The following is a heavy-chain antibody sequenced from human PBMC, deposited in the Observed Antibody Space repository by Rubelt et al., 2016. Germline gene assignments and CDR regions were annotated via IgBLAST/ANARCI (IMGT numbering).Heavy chain of an antibody. D-gene: IGHD6-19*01. CDR3: AREGYSSGWYDAY. CDR2: INHSGST. V-gene: IGHV4-34*01. CDR1: GGSFRGYY. J-gene: IGHJ4*02. Sequence: QVQLQQWGAGPLKPSEILSLTCAVYGGSFRGYYWSWIRPPPGKGLEWIGEINHSGSTNYNPSLKSRVTISVDTSKNQFSLELSSVTAADTAVYYCAREGYSSGWYDAYWVQGTLVTVAS.